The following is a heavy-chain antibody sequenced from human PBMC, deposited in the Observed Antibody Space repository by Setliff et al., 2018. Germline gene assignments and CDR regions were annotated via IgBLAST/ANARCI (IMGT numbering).Heavy chain of an antibody. D-gene: IGHD3-9*01. J-gene: IGHJ4*02. V-gene: IGHV4-39*01. CDR3: ARRRFRYFDWSFDL. CDR1: GDSIRSVTYY. Sequence: SETLSLTCSVSGDSIRSVTYYWGWIRQPPGKGLEWIATMDYSGDTYHNPSLKSRVSISVDTSKNQISWRLSSVTAADTAFYYCARRRFRYFDWSFDLWGQGTPGTVPQ. CDR2: MDYSGDT.